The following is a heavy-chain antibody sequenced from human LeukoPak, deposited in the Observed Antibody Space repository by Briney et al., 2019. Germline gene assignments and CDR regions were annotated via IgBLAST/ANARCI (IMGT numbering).Heavy chain of an antibody. D-gene: IGHD3-10*01. Sequence: QAGGSLRLSCAASGFTFSSYGMHWVRQAPGKGLEWVTVISYEGNNKYYADFVKGRFTISRDNSKNTLYLQMNSLRAEDTAVYYCARGPPSGSGDYYYYGMDVWGQGTTVTVSS. CDR3: ARGPPSGSGDYYYYGMDV. J-gene: IGHJ6*02. CDR1: GFTFSSYG. V-gene: IGHV3-30*03. CDR2: ISYEGNNK.